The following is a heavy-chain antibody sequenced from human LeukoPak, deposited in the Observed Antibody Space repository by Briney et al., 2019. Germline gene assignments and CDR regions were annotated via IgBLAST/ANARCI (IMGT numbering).Heavy chain of an antibody. CDR1: GYTFTRYG. V-gene: IGHV1-18*01. J-gene: IGHJ4*02. D-gene: IGHD6-13*01. Sequence: ASVKVSCKASGYTFTRYGISWVRQAPGQGLEWMGWMSAYNGNTNSAQKLQSRVTMTTDTSTSTAYMELRSLRSDDTAVYYCSRVPRIAAAGRAHFDYWGQGTLVTVSS. CDR3: SRVPRIAAAGRAHFDY. CDR2: MSAYNGNT.